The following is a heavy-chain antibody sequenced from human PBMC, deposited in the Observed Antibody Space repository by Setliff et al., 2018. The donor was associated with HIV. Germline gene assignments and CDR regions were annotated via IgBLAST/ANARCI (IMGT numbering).Heavy chain of an antibody. D-gene: IGHD2-15*01. Sequence: SETLSLTCSVSGVSIVGGGFYFSWIRHHPGKGLEWIGTVYYTGKTYYDPSLQSRLTMSADTSKNQLYLKINSVTAADTAVYFCARDLHANYHVVDIWGPGTMVTVSS. J-gene: IGHJ3*02. CDR2: VYYTGKT. CDR3: ARDLHANYHVVDI. V-gene: IGHV4-31*03. CDR1: GVSIVGGGFY.